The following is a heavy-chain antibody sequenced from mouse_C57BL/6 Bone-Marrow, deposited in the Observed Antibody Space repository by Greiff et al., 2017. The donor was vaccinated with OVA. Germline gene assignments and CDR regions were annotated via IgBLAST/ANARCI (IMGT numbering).Heavy chain of an antibody. CDR1: GYTFTSYW. D-gene: IGHD1-1*02. Sequence: VQLQQPGAELVKPGASVKVSCKASGYTFTSYWMHWVKQRPGQGLEWIGRIHPSDSDTNYNQKFKGKATLTVDKSSSTAYMQLSSLTSEDSAVYDYAIYYGTYDFDYGGQGTTLTVSA. J-gene: IGHJ2*01. V-gene: IGHV1-74*01. CDR3: AIYYGTYDFDY. CDR2: IHPSDSDT.